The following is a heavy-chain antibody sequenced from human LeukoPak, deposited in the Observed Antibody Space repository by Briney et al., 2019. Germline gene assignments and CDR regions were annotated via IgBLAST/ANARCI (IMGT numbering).Heavy chain of an antibody. CDR2: IYSSGST. Sequence: SETLSLTCNVSGGSISSYYWSWIRQPPGKGLEWIGYIYSSGSTNYNPSLESRVTMSVDTSKNQFSLELTSVTAADTAVYYRSRHGHSTAYYGVDVWGQGTTVTVSS. V-gene: IGHV4-59*08. D-gene: IGHD5-18*01. J-gene: IGHJ6*02. CDR1: GGSISSYY. CDR3: SRHGHSTAYYGVDV.